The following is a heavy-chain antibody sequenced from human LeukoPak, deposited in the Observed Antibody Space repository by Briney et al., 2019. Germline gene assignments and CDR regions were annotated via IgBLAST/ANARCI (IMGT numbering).Heavy chain of an antibody. Sequence: GEPLKISCKGSGYSFTSYWIGWVRQLPGKGLEWMGIIYPGDSDTRYSPSFQGQVTISADKSISTAYLQWSSLKASGTAMYYCARRDGSMQQPEFDYWGQGTLVTVSS. V-gene: IGHV5-51*01. CDR3: ARRDGSMQQPEFDY. CDR2: IYPGDSDT. D-gene: IGHD2/OR15-2a*01. J-gene: IGHJ4*02. CDR1: GYSFTSYW.